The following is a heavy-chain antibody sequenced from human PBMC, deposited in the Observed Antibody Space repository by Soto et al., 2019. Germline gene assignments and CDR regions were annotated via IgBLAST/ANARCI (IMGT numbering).Heavy chain of an antibody. CDR3: ASTTCGGSCYWGWFDP. D-gene: IGHD2-15*01. Sequence: QVQLQESGPGLVKPSGTLSLTCAVSGGSISSSNWWSWVRQPPGKGLEWIGEIYHSGSTNYNPSLKRRVTISVDKSKNQFSLKLSSVTAADTAVYYCASTTCGGSCYWGWFDPWGQGTLVTVSS. CDR2: IYHSGST. CDR1: GGSISSSNW. J-gene: IGHJ5*02. V-gene: IGHV4-4*02.